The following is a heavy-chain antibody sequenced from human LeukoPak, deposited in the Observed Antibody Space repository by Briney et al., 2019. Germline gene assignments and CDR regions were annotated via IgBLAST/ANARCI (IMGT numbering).Heavy chain of an antibody. Sequence: PGGSLRLSCATFGFTFSSYGMTWVRQAPGKGLEWVSTISISGGTTYYADSVKGRSSISRDNSKNTLYLQMNSLRAEDTAVYYCAKDQTRAPVAYYDFWSAPGDWGQGTLVTVSS. CDR1: GFTFSSYG. V-gene: IGHV3-23*01. D-gene: IGHD3-3*01. CDR3: AKDQTRAPVAYYDFWSAPGD. J-gene: IGHJ4*02. CDR2: ISISGGTT.